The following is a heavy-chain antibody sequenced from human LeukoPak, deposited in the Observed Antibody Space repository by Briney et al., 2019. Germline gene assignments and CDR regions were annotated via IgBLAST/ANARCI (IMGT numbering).Heavy chain of an antibody. V-gene: IGHV4-31*03. CDR3: ARDTRGDITGTTFDR. CDR2: VSYSGST. J-gene: IGHJ5*02. D-gene: IGHD1-20*01. Sequence: PSETLSLTRTHAGGSITSGRFYRTWIRQHPQRGLEWIGYVSYSGSTNYNSSLKSRLTISADTSKNQFYLGLTSVTAADTAVDFCARDTRGDITGTTFDRWGQGTLVTVSS. CDR1: GGSITSGRFY.